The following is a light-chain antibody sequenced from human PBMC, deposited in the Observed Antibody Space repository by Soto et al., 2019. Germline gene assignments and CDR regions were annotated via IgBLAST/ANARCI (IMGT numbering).Light chain of an antibody. J-gene: IGKJ1*01. CDR3: QQYGSSAWT. CDR2: GAS. CDR1: QSVSSSY. Sequence: EIVLTQSPGTLSLSPGERATLSCRASQSVSSSYLAWYQQKPGQAPRLLIYGASSRVTGNPDRFSGSGSGTDFTFTISRLEPEDLAVYYCQQYGSSAWTFGQATKVEI. V-gene: IGKV3-20*01.